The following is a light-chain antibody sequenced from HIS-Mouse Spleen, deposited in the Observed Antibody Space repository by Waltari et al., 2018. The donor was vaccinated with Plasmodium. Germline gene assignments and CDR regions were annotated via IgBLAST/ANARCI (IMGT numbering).Light chain of an antibody. Sequence: QSALTQPRSVSGSPGQSVTISCTGTSSDVGGYNYVSWYQQHPGKAPKRMIYDVSTRPSGVPDRFSGSKSGNTASLTISGLQAEDEADYYCCSYAGSYTLVFGGGTKLTVL. J-gene: IGLJ2*01. CDR3: CSYAGSYTLV. CDR1: SSDVGGYNY. V-gene: IGLV2-11*01. CDR2: DVS.